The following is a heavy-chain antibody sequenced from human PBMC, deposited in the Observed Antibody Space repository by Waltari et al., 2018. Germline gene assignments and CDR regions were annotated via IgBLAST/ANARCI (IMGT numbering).Heavy chain of an antibody. Sequence: QVQLQESGPGLVKPSETLSLTCSVSGGSINNFYWSWTRQSAGKGLEWIGRIYSSGATNYTPSLESRVTMSVDTSKNQFSLKLSSVTAADTAVYYCARRGSSYFDYWGQGTLVTVSS. D-gene: IGHD2-2*01. CDR3: ARRGSSYFDY. V-gene: IGHV4-4*07. J-gene: IGHJ4*02. CDR1: GGSINNFY. CDR2: IYSSGAT.